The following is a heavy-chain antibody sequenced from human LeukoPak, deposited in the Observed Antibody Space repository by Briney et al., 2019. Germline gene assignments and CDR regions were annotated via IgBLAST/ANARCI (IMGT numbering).Heavy chain of an antibody. J-gene: IGHJ4*02. CDR1: GFTFSSYG. CDR3: AKLLERGFGSRGGVD. CDR2: ISYDGSNK. V-gene: IGHV3-30*18. Sequence: QPGGSLRLSCAASGFTFSSYGMHWVRQAPGKGLEWVAVISYDGSNKYYADSVKGRFTISRDNSKNTLYLQMNSLRAEDTAVYYCAKLLERGFGSRGGVDWGQGTLVTVSS. D-gene: IGHD3-16*01.